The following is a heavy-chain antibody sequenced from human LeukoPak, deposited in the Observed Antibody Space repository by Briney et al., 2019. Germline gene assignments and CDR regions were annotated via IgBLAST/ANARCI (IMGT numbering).Heavy chain of an antibody. CDR2: IYYSGST. CDR3: ARGTIAGVVYNWFDP. J-gene: IGHJ5*02. CDR1: GGSISSGGYY. D-gene: IGHD6-13*01. Sequence: SETLSLTCTVSGGSISSGGYYWSWIRQHPGKGLEWIGCIYYSGSTYYNPSLKSRVTISVDTSKNQFSLKLSSVTAADTAVYYCARGTIAGVVYNWFDPWGQGTLVTVSS. V-gene: IGHV4-31*03.